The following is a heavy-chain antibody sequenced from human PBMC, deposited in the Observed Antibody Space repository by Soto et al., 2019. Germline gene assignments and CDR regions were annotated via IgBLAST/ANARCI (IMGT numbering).Heavy chain of an antibody. V-gene: IGHV1-69*12. CDR2: IIPIFGTA. D-gene: IGHD6-13*01. CDR3: ARESSSWYNYYGMDV. Sequence: QVQLVQSGAEVKKPGSSVKVSCKASVGTFSSYAISWLRQAPGQGLEWMGGIIPIFGTANYAQKFQGRVTITADESTSTAYMELSSLRSEDTAVYYCARESSSWYNYYGMDVWGQGTTVTVSS. CDR1: VGTFSSYA. J-gene: IGHJ6*02.